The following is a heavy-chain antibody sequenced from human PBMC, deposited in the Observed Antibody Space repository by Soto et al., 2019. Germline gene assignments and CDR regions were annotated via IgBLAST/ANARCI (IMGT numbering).Heavy chain of an antibody. J-gene: IGHJ4*02. CDR3: AKEIAVAVATPPEY. CDR2: ISGSGGET. V-gene: IGHV3-23*01. CDR1: GFTYSIYA. D-gene: IGHD5-12*01. Sequence: EVQLLESGGGLVQPGGSLRLSCTASGFTYSIYAMAWVRPAPGKGLEWVSAISGSGGETYYADSVKGRFPISRDNSKNTVYLQMTNRRADDTAVYYCAKEIAVAVATPPEYWGQGTLVTVSS.